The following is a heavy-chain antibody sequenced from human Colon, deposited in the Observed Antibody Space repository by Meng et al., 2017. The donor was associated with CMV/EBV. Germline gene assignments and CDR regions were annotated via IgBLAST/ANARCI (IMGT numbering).Heavy chain of an antibody. Sequence: ASVKVSCKTSGYTFTSYYIHWVRQAPGQGLEWMGTINPSGGSTTYALRFLGRVTMTRDTSTTTVYMELTSLRSEDTAIYYCARDPMGRQWDFGYWGQGTLVTVSS. CDR3: ARDPMGRQWDFGY. J-gene: IGHJ4*02. CDR1: GYTFTSYY. CDR2: INPSGGST. V-gene: IGHV1-46*01. D-gene: IGHD1-26*01.